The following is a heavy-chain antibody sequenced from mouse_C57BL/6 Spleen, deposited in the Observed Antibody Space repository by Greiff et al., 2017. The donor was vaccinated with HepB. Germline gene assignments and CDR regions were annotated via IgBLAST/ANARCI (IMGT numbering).Heavy chain of an antibody. V-gene: IGHV1-77*01. D-gene: IGHD1-1*01. Sequence: VQLQQSGAELVKPGASVKISCKASGYTFTDYYINWVKQRPGQGLEWIGKIGPGSGSTYYNEKFKGKAKLTADKSSSTAYMQLSSLTSEDSAVYFCARDYGSSYGYFDVWGTGTTVTVSS. CDR1: GYTFTDYY. CDR2: IGPGSGST. CDR3: ARDYGSSYGYFDV. J-gene: IGHJ1*03.